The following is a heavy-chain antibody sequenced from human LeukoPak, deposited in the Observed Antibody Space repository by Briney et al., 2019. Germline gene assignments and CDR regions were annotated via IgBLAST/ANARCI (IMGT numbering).Heavy chain of an antibody. V-gene: IGHV4-59*01. D-gene: IGHD5-12*01. Sequence: PETLSLTCAVSGASISNYYWSWIRQPPGKGLEWIGYIYYSGSTNYNPSLKSRVTMSLDTSKNQFSLRLTSVTAADTAVYYCARGFDSKSTYFDYWGQGTLVTVSS. J-gene: IGHJ4*02. CDR1: GASISNYY. CDR3: ARGFDSKSTYFDY. CDR2: IYYSGST.